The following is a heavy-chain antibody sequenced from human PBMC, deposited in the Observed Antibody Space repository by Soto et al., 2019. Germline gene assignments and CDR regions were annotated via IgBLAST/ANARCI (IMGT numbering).Heavy chain of an antibody. V-gene: IGHV4-39*01. J-gene: IGHJ6*02. CDR1: GGSISSSSYY. D-gene: IGHD3-22*01. CDR2: IYYSGST. CDR3: ARHLTYYYDIYYGMDV. Sequence: SETLSLTCTVSGGSISSSSYYWGWIRQPPGKGLEWIGSIYYSGSTYYNPSLKSRVTISVDTSKNQFSLKLSSVTAADTAVYYCARHLTYYYDIYYGMDVWGQGTTVTVSS.